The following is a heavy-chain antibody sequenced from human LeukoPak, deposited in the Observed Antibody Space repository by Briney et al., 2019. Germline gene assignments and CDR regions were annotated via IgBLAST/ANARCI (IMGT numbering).Heavy chain of an antibody. CDR3: IVFGDSNH. Sequence: GGSLRLSCAASGLTGSHNYVSWVRQAPGKGLEWVSAIHTSGDTCYADSVKGRFTISRDTSKNTLYLQINSLRVEDTAIYYCIVFGDSNHWGQGTLVTVSS. V-gene: IGHV3-53*01. CDR1: GLTGSHNY. D-gene: IGHD4-17*01. J-gene: IGHJ5*02. CDR2: IHTSGDT.